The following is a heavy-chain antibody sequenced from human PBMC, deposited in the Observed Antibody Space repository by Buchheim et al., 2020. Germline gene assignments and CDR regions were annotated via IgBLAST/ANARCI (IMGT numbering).Heavy chain of an antibody. CDR1: GGSIISGANY. Sequence: QVQLQESGPGLVKPSQTLSLTCAVSGGSIISGANYWSWIRQHPGKGLEWIGYIYYSGSTFFNPSLKSRVIMSIDISKNQFSLNLRSVTAADTAVYYCASANRRLQEWDPYYYGMDVWGQGTT. J-gene: IGHJ6*02. D-gene: IGHD4-11*01. CDR2: IYYSGST. V-gene: IGHV4-31*11. CDR3: ASANRRLQEWDPYYYGMDV.